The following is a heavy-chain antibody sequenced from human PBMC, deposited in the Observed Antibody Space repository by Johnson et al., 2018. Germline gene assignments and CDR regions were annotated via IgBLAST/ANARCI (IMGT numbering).Heavy chain of an antibody. D-gene: IGHD1-20*01. J-gene: IGHJ6*02. CDR2: TRNKANSYTT. CDR3: ARGVNGTTDRYYYYYGMDV. V-gene: IGHV3-72*01. Sequence: EVQLVESGGGLVQPGGSLRLSCAASGFTFSDHYMDWVRQAPGKGLEWVGRTRNKANSYTTEYAASVKGRFTISRDDSKNSLYLQMNSLRDEDTAVYYCARGVNGTTDRYYYYYGMDVWGQGTTVTVSS. CDR1: GFTFSDHY.